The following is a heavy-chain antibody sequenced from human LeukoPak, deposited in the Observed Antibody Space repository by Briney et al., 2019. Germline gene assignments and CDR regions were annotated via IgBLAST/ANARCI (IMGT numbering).Heavy chain of an antibody. CDR2: ISYDGSNK. D-gene: IGHD5-18*01. V-gene: IGHV3-30*01. CDR1: GFTFSSYA. CDR3: ARVVRGYSYGTPPSH. J-gene: IGHJ4*02. Sequence: GGSLRLSCAASGFTFSSYAMHWVRQAPGKGLEWVAVISYDGSNKYYADSVKGRFTISRDNSKNTLYLQMNSLRAEDTAVYYCARVVRGYSYGTPPSHWGQGTLVTVFS.